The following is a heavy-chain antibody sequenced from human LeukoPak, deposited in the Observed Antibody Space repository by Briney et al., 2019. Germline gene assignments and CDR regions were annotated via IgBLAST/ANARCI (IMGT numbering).Heavy chain of an antibody. CDR3: SKDLGPSHPLGIVGPTYYFDF. CDR2: ISYDGSNK. J-gene: IGHJ4*02. Sequence: PGRALRLSCAASGFTFSSYAMHWVRQAPGKGLEWVAVISYDGSNKYYADSVKGRFTIYRDNSKNTLYLQMKSLRAEDTAVYFCSKDLGPSHPLGIVGPTYYFDFWGQGTRVTVSS. D-gene: IGHD1-26*01. V-gene: IGHV3-30-3*01. CDR1: GFTFSSYA.